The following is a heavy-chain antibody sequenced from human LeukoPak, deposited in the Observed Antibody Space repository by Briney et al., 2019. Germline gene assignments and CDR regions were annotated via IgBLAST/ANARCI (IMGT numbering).Heavy chain of an antibody. D-gene: IGHD2-15*01. CDR1: GGTFSSYA. CDR3: ARDPGSGRHLTNWFDP. CDR2: VIPIFGTA. V-gene: IGHV1-69*13. J-gene: IGHJ5*02. Sequence: SVKVSCKASGGTFSSYAISWVRQAPGQGLEWMGGVIPIFGTANYAQKFQGRVTITADESTSTAYMELSSLRSEDTAVYYCARDPGSGRHLTNWFDPWGQGTLVTVSS.